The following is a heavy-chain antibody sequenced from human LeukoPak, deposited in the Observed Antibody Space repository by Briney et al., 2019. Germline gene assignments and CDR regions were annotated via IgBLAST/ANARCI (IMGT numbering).Heavy chain of an antibody. CDR2: IIPIFGTA. J-gene: IGHJ3*02. CDR3: ARENQYCSSTSCYNWAYAFDI. D-gene: IGHD2-2*02. V-gene: IGHV1-69*13. CDR1: GGTFSSYA. Sequence: ASVKVPCKASGGTFSSYAISWVRQAPGQGLEWMGGIIPIFGTANYAQRFQGRVTITADESTSTAYMELSSLRSEDTAVYYCARENQYCSSTSCYNWAYAFDIWGQGTMVTVSS.